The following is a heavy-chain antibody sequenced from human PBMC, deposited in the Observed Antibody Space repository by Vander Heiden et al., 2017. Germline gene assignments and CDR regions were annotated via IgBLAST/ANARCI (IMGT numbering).Heavy chain of an antibody. CDR3: ARGVERWLAD. Sequence: QVQLQQWGAGLLKPSETLSLTCAVYGGSFSGYYWSWIRQPPGKGLEWIGEINNSGSTNDNPSLKSRVTISVDTSKNQFSLQMRYETAADTAVYDGARGVERWLADWCQGTMVTVCS. V-gene: IGHV4-34*01. CDR2: INNSGST. D-gene: IGHD6-19*01. J-gene: IGHJ4*02. CDR1: GGSFSGYY.